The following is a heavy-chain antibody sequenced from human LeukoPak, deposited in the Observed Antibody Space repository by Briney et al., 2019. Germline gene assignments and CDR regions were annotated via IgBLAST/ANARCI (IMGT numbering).Heavy chain of an antibody. Sequence: GGSLRLSCAASGFTLSSNYMSWVRQAPGEGLEWVSVIYSGGSPYYADSVKGRFTISRDNSKHTLYLEMNSLRAEDTAVYYCARDGRTGSFDYWGQGTLVTVSS. D-gene: IGHD1-1*01. V-gene: IGHV3-53*01. CDR1: GFTLSSNY. J-gene: IGHJ4*02. CDR3: ARDGRTGSFDY. CDR2: IYSGGSP.